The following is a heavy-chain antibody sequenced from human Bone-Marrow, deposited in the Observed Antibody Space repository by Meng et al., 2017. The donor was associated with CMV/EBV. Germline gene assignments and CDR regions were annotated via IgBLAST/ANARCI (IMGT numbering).Heavy chain of an antibody. D-gene: IGHD6-13*01. CDR3: ARVGYSSSWSFDY. Sequence: ASVKVSCKASGYTFTGYYMHWVRQAPGQGLEWMGWINPNSGGTNYAQKFQGRVTMTRDTSISTAYMELSRLRSDDTAVYYCARVGYSSSWSFDYWGQGTLVTFSS. V-gene: IGHV1-2*02. CDR1: GYTFTGYY. J-gene: IGHJ4*02. CDR2: INPNSGGT.